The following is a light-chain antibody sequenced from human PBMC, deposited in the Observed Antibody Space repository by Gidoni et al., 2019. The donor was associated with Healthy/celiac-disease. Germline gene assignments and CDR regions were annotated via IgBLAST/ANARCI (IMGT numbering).Light chain of an antibody. CDR3: QQYYSTPIT. Sequence: DIVMTQSPDSLAVSLGERATINCKSSQSVLYSSNNKNYLAWYQQKPGQPPKLLIDWASTRESGVPARFSGSGSGTDFTLTISSLQAEDVAVYYCQQYYSTPITFGQGTRLEIK. CDR1: QSVLYSSNNKNY. CDR2: WAS. V-gene: IGKV4-1*01. J-gene: IGKJ5*01.